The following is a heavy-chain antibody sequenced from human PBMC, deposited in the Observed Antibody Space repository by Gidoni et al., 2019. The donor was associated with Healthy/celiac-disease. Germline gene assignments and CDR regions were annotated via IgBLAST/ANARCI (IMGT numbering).Heavy chain of an antibody. D-gene: IGHD1-7*01. J-gene: IGHJ3*02. V-gene: IGHV1-18*04. CDR2: ISAYNGNT. CDR1: CYTFPCYV. Sequence: QAQLLQSGAEVTKPGASVQVSCKASCYTFPCYVIPWVRQAPGQGLEWMGWISAYNGNTNDAQKLQGRVTMNTDTSTSKAYMELRSLRYDDTAVYYCARRKRGGITGTTGNAFDIWGQGTMVTVSS. CDR3: ARRKRGGITGTTGNAFDI.